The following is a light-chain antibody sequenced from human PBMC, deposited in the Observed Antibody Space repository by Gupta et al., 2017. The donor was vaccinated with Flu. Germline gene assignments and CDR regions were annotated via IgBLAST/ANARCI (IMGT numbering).Light chain of an antibody. V-gene: IGKV3-15*01. CDR2: GAS. CDR1: QSVSTN. J-gene: IGKJ4*01. CDR3: QQYNNWPRT. Sequence: PATLPLSPGESAALFCWASQSVSTNVAWYQHIPGRPPRLLISGASTRATGIPARFSGTGSGTEFTLTISSLQPEDFGVYYCQQYNNWPRTFGGGTKVEIK.